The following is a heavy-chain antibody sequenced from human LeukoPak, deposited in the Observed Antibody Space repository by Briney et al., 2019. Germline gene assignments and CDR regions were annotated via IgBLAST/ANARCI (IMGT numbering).Heavy chain of an antibody. Sequence: RASVKVSCKASGYTFTSYYMHWVRQAPGQGLEWMGIINPSGGSTSYAQKFQGRVTMTRDTSTSTVHMELSSLRSEDTAVYYCARDFGREQWLVGVAFDIWGQGTMVTVSS. V-gene: IGHV1-46*01. J-gene: IGHJ3*02. CDR2: INPSGGST. CDR3: ARDFGREQWLVGVAFDI. CDR1: GYTFTSYY. D-gene: IGHD6-19*01.